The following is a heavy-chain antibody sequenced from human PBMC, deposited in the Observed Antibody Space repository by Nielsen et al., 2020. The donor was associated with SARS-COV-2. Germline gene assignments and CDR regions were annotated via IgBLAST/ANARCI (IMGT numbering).Heavy chain of an antibody. Sequence: GGSLRLSCAASGFTFSSYGMHWVRQAPGKGLEWVAVIWYDGSNKYYADSVKGRFTISRDNSKNTLYLQMNSLRAEDTAVYYCARPELSYDGGGYFDYWGQGTLVTVSS. V-gene: IGHV3-33*01. CDR1: GFTFSSYG. D-gene: IGHD3-10*01. CDR3: ARPELSYDGGGYFDY. J-gene: IGHJ4*02. CDR2: IWYDGSNK.